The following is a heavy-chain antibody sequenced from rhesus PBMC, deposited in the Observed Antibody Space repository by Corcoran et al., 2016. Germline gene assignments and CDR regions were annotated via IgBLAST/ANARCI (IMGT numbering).Heavy chain of an antibody. CDR3: VRGSFYFDY. CDR2: INTGCSNT. Sequence: EVQLVESGGGLAKPGGSLRLSCAASGFTFSDYYMDWVRQAPGKGLEWFSRINTGCSNTWYADSGKGRFTVSRENAKNTLYFLMNSLTTEDTAVYYCVRGSFYFDYWGQGVLVTVSS. CDR1: GFTFSDYY. D-gene: IGHD2-39*01. J-gene: IGHJ4*01. V-gene: IGHV3-178*01.